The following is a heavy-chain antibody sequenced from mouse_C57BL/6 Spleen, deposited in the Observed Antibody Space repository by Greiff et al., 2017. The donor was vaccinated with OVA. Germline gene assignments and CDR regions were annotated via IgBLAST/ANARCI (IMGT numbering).Heavy chain of an antibody. Sequence: EVQLVESGGGLVQPKGSLKLSCAAFGFSFNTYAMNWVRQAPGKGLEWVARIRSKSNNYATYYADSVKDRFTISRDDSESMLYLQMNNLKTEDTAMYYCVRQTGTRYFDYWGQGTTLTVSS. V-gene: IGHV10-1*01. D-gene: IGHD4-1*01. CDR1: GFSFNTYA. CDR2: IRSKSNNYAT. CDR3: VRQTGTRYFDY. J-gene: IGHJ2*01.